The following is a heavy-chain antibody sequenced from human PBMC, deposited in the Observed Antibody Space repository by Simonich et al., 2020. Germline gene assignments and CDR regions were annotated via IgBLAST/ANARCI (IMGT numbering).Heavy chain of an antibody. J-gene: IGHJ4*02. CDR2: ISSSSSYK. V-gene: IGHV3-21*01. CDR3: ARDAAGDY. CDR1: GFTFSSYS. D-gene: IGHD6-13*01. Sequence: EVQLVESGGLVKPGVSLRLSCSASGFTFSSYSMNWVRQAPGKGLEWVSSISSSSSYKYHADSVKGRFTISRDNAKNSLYLQMNSLRAEDTAVYYCARDAAGDYWGQGTLVTVSS.